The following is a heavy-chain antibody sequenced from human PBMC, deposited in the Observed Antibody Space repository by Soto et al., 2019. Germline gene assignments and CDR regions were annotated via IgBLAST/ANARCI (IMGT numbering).Heavy chain of an antibody. CDR3: GRRAATAYTFDY. V-gene: IGHV4-59*08. CDR1: GGSMSAYY. J-gene: IGHJ4*02. Sequence: SETLSLTCTVSGGSMSAYYRSWIRQPPGKGLEWIGYIFSSGSTNSNPSLKSRVTISVGTSQNQFSLRLSSVTAADSAVYFCGRRAATAYTFDYWGQGILVTVSS. D-gene: IGHD3-16*01. CDR2: IFSSGST.